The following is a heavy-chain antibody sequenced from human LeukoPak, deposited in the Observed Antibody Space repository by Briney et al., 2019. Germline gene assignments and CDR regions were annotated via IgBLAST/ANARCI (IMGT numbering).Heavy chain of an antibody. D-gene: IGHD3-10*01. V-gene: IGHV4-59*01. CDR3: ARVGTYGSGSYLSWLDY. CDR2: IYYSGST. J-gene: IGHJ4*02. CDR1: GGSISSYY. Sequence: KPSETLSLTCTLSGGSISSYYWSWIRQPPGKGLEWIGYIYYSGSTNYNPSLKSRVTISVDTSKNQFSLKLSSVTAADTAVYYCARVGTYGSGSYLSWLDYWGQGTLVTVSS.